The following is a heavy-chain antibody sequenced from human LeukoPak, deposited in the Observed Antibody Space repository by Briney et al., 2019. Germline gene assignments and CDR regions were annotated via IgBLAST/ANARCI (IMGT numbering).Heavy chain of an antibody. D-gene: IGHD6-13*01. CDR2: AYYRSKWYN. V-gene: IGHV6-1*01. CDR3: ARGKWIQQLVHSWFDP. CDR1: GDSVSSTSAG. J-gene: IGHJ5*02. Sequence: PSQTLSLTCAISGDSVSSTSAGWNWIRQSPSRGLEWLGRAYYRSKWYNDDAVSVKSRITINPDTAKNQFSLQLNSVTPEDTALYYCARGKWIQQLVHSWFDPWGQGTLVTVSS.